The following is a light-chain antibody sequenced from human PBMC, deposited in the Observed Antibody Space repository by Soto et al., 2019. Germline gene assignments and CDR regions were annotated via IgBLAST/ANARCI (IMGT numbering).Light chain of an antibody. CDR1: QGISSY. J-gene: IGKJ1*01. V-gene: IGKV1-9*01. Sequence: DIQLTQSPSFLSASVGDRVTITCRASQGISSYLAWYQQKPGKAPNLLISTASTLQSGVPSRFSGSGSGTEFTLTISSLQPEDFATYYCQQRNNYPRTFGQGTKVDSK. CDR2: TAS. CDR3: QQRNNYPRT.